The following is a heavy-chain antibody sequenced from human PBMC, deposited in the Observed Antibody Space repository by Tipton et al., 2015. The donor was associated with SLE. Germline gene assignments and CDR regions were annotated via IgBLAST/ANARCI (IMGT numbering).Heavy chain of an antibody. CDR2: IYYSGST. CDR3: ARVHNFSGYAYCFDY. V-gene: IGHV4-39*01. Sequence: TLSLTCAVYGGPISSSSSYYWGWIRQPPGKGLEWIGTIYYSGSTYYNPSLKSRVTISVDTSKNQFSLKLSSVTAADTAVYYCARVHNFSGYAYCFDYWGQGTLVTVSS. D-gene: IGHD2-2*01. CDR1: GGPISSSSSYY. J-gene: IGHJ4*02.